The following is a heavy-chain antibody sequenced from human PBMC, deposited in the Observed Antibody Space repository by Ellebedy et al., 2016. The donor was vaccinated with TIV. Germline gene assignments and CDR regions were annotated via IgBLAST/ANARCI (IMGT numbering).Heavy chain of an antibody. J-gene: IGHJ6*02. D-gene: IGHD3-9*01. CDR1: RGTFSNYG. V-gene: IGHV1-69*13. CDR3: ARGVSHDVLTGQHFYYFGIDV. CDR2: FIPIFPTT. Sequence: AASVKVSCKASRGTFSNYGITWVRQAPGQGLERMGSFIPIFPTTKYAQKYQGRVTISADVSTSTAYMELSSLRSEDTAVYYCARGVSHDVLTGQHFYYFGIDVWGQGTTVTVSS.